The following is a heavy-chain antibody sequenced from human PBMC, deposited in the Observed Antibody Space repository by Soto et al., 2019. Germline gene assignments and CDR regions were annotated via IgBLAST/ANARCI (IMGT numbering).Heavy chain of an antibody. Sequence: QVQLVQSGAEVKKPGASVKVSCKASGYTFTGYYLHWVRQAPGQGREWMGWINPNSGGTNYAQKFQGWVTMTMDTSISKAYMELSRLRSDDTAVYYCARTSLTRTRDYGMDVWGQGPTVTVSS. V-gene: IGHV1-2*04. CDR3: ARTSLTRTRDYGMDV. CDR1: GYTFTGYY. CDR2: INPNSGGT. J-gene: IGHJ6*02.